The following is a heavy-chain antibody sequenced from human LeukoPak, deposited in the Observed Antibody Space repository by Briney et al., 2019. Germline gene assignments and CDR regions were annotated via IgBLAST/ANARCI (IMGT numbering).Heavy chain of an antibody. CDR2: ISAYNGNT. J-gene: IGHJ4*02. V-gene: IGHV1-18*01. Sequence: ASVKVSFKASGYTFTIYGISWVRQAPGQGREGMGWISAYNGNTNYTQKLQGRVTMTTDTSTSTAYMELRSLRSDDTAVYYCARGVLVGDFDYWGQGTLVTVSS. CDR3: ARGVLVGDFDY. CDR1: GYTFTIYG. D-gene: IGHD6-6*01.